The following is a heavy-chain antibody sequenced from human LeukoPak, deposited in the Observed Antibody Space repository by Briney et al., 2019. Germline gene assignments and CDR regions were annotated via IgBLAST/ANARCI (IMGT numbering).Heavy chain of an antibody. CDR1: GFTFSSYG. D-gene: IGHD3-3*01. V-gene: IGHV3-30*03. CDR2: ISYDGSNK. J-gene: IGHJ3*02. CDR3: ARVHTHYDFWSGYYSSGAFDI. Sequence: GGSLRLSCAASGFTFSSYGMHWVRQAPGKGLEWVAVISYDGSNKYYADSVKGRFTISRDNAKNSLYLQMNSLRAEDTAVYYCARVHTHYDFWSGYYSSGAFDIWGQGTMVTVSS.